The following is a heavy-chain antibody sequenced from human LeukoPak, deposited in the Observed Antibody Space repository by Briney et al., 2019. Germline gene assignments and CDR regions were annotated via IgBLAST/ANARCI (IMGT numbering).Heavy chain of an antibody. J-gene: IGHJ6*04. V-gene: IGHV1-2*02. D-gene: IGHD5-18*01. CDR1: GYTFTGYY. CDR2: INPNSGGT. CDR3: ARDGELQLWTRGADYFHLDV. Sequence: ASVKVSCKASGYTFTGYYIHWVRQAAGQGLEWMGWINPNSGGTNYVWKFQGRATMSRETSFSTAYMELSRLSSDDAAIYYCARDGELQLWTRGADYFHLDVWGRGTTVTVSS.